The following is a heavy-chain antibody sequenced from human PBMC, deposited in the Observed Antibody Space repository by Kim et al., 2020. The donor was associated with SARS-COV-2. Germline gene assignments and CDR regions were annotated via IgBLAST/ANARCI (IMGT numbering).Heavy chain of an antibody. J-gene: IGHJ5*02. CDR1: GGSISSSSYY. CDR2: IYYSGST. V-gene: IGHV4-39*01. CDR3: ARQHGYFDWLLSAKQQNWFDP. Sequence: SETLSLTCTVSGGSISSSSYYWGWIRQPPGKGLEWIGSIYYSGSTYYNPSLKSRVTISVDTSKNQFSLKLSSVAAADTAVYYCARQHGYFDWLLSAKQQNWFDPWGQGTLVTVSS. D-gene: IGHD3-9*01.